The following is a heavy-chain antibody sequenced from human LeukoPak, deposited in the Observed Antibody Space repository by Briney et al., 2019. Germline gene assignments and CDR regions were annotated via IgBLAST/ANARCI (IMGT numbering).Heavy chain of an antibody. CDR1: GFTFDDYA. CDR2: ISWNSGSI. Sequence: GGSLRLSCAASGFTFDDYAMHWVRQAPGKGLEWVSGISWNSGSIGYADSVKGRFTISRDNAKNSLYLQMNSLRAEDTALYYCARDQGYYFDYWGQGTLVTVSS. J-gene: IGHJ4*02. CDR3: ARDQGYYFDY. V-gene: IGHV3-9*01.